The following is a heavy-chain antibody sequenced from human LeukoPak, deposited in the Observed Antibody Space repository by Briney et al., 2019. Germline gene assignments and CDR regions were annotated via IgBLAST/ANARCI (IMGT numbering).Heavy chain of an antibody. CDR1: GFIFNTYA. Sequence: GGSLRLSCAVSGFIFNTYAMHWVRQAPGKGLEWVAVISYDGSNKYYADSVKGRFTISRDNSKNTLYLQMNSLRAEDTAVYYCASSSTYNWNDPGDYWGQETLVTVSS. CDR3: ASSSTYNWNDPGDY. V-gene: IGHV3-30-3*01. CDR2: ISYDGSNK. J-gene: IGHJ4*02. D-gene: IGHD1-1*01.